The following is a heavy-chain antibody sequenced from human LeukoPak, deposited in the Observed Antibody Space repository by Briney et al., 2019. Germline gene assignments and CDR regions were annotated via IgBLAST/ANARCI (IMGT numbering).Heavy chain of an antibody. J-gene: IGHJ5*02. CDR3: ARLIAAAGTGNWFDP. Sequence: SETLSLTCTVSGGSISSYYWSRIRQPPGKGLEWIGYICTSGSTNYNPSLKSRVTISVDTSKNQFSLKLSSVTAADTAVYYCARLIAAAGTGNWFDPWGQGTLVTVSS. CDR1: GGSISSYY. CDR2: ICTSGST. D-gene: IGHD6-13*01. V-gene: IGHV4-4*09.